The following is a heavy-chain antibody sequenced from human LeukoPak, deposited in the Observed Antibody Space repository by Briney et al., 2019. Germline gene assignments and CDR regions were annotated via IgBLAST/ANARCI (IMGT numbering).Heavy chain of an antibody. CDR2: ISGSGHST. D-gene: IGHD5-24*01. V-gene: IGHV3-23*01. J-gene: IGHJ4*02. CDR1: GFTFSNYA. CDR3: ARLNGYITDY. Sequence: GGSLRLSCGASGFTFSNYAMSWVRQAPGKGLEWVSAISGSGHSTHYADSVKGRFTISRDNSKNTLYLQMNSLRVEDTAVYYCARLNGYITDYWGQGTLVTVSS.